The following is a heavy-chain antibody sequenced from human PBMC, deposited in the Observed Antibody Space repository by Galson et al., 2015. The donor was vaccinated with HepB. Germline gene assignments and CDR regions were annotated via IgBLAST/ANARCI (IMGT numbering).Heavy chain of an antibody. Sequence: SLRLSCAASGFSLSTYWMSWVRQAPGKGLEWVANIIQDGSVTNYVDSVKGRFTISRDNAQNSLFLQMSGLRAEDTALYYCARDGFSFGCHDYWGQGTLVTVHS. D-gene: IGHD3-16*01. V-gene: IGHV3-7*03. CDR2: IIQDGSVT. CDR3: ARDGFSFGCHDY. J-gene: IGHJ4*02. CDR1: GFSLSTYW.